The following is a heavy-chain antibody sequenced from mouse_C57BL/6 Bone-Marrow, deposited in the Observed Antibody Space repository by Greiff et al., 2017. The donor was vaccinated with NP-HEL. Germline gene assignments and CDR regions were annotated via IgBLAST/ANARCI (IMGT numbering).Heavy chain of an antibody. CDR2: IYPGSGST. CDR1: GYTFTSYW. CDR3: AREEGTTVVAIDY. J-gene: IGHJ2*01. Sequence: QVQLQQPGAELVKPGASVTMSCKASGYTFTSYWITWVKQRPGQGLEWIGDIYPGSGSTNYNEKFKSKATLTVDTSSSTAYMQLSSLTSEDSAVYYCAREEGTTVVAIDYWGQGTTLTVSS. V-gene: IGHV1-55*01. D-gene: IGHD1-1*01.